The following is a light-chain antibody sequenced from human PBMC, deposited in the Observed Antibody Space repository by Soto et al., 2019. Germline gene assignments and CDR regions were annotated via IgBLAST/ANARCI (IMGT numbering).Light chain of an antibody. CDR3: QSYDSSRPGSRV. CDR1: SSNIGAGCD. Sequence: QSVLTQPPSLSGAPGQRVIISCTGSSSNIGAGCDVHWYQQLPGAAPQLLIFDNNYRPSGVPDRFSGSKSGTSAYLAITGVQAEDEAHYYCQSYDSSRPGSRVFGGGTKVTVL. V-gene: IGLV1-40*01. J-gene: IGLJ3*02. CDR2: DNN.